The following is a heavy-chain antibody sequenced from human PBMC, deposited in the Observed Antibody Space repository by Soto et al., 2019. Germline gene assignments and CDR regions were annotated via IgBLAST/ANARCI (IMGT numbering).Heavy chain of an antibody. V-gene: IGHV3-30*18. CDR2: ISNDGSNK. CDR1: GFTFSSYG. Sequence: QVQLVESGGGVGQPGRSLRLSCAASGFTFSSYGMHWVRQAPGKGLEWVAVISNDGSNKYYADSVKGRFTISRDNSRNTLYLQMNSLRAEDTAVYYCAKDPSGYGDYAYWGQGTLVTVSS. D-gene: IGHD4-17*01. CDR3: AKDPSGYGDYAY. J-gene: IGHJ4*02.